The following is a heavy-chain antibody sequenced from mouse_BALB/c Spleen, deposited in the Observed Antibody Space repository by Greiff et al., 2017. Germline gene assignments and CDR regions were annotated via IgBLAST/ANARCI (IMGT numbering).Heavy chain of an antibody. Sequence: VQLKQSGPGLVKPSQSLSLTCTVTGYSITSDYAWNWIRQFPGNKLVWMGYISYSGSTSYNPSLKSRISITRDTSKNQFFLQLNSVTTEDTATYDYAREEYGPLDYWGQGTTLTVSS. CDR2: ISYSGST. D-gene: IGHD2-10*02. V-gene: IGHV3-2*02. CDR3: AREEYGPLDY. J-gene: IGHJ2*01. CDR1: GYSITSDYA.